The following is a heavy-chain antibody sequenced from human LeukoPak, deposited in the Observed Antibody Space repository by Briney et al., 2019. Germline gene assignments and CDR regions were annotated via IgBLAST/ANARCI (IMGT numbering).Heavy chain of an antibody. CDR2: ISYDGSNK. V-gene: IGHV3-30*04. J-gene: IGHJ4*02. CDR3: AKDFITMIVVVTFDY. Sequence: GGSLRLSCAASGFTFSSYAMHWVRQAPGKGLEWVAVISYDGSNKYYADSVKGRFTISRDNSKNTLYLQMNSLRAEDTAVYYCAKDFITMIVVVTFDYWGRGTLVTVSS. D-gene: IGHD3-22*01. CDR1: GFTFSSYA.